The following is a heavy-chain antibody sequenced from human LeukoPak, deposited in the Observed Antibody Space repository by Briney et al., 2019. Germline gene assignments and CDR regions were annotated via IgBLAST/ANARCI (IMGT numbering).Heavy chain of an antibody. Sequence: PGGSLRLSCAASGFIVSSNYMSWVRQAPGKGLEWVSAIGSSGGGTYYADSVKGRFTISRDNSKNTLYVQMNSLRAEDTAVYYCAKEGYSYGYDFDYWGQGTLVTVSS. J-gene: IGHJ4*02. CDR2: IGSSGGGT. V-gene: IGHV3-23*01. D-gene: IGHD5-18*01. CDR3: AKEGYSYGYDFDY. CDR1: GFIVSSNY.